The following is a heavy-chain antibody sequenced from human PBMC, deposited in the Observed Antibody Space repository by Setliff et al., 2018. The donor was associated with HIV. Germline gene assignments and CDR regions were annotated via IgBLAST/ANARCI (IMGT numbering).Heavy chain of an antibody. J-gene: IGHJ4*02. CDR3: ARGTHNWIPDY. CDR2: IIPIFGTA. D-gene: IGHD1-20*01. Sequence: SVKVSCKASGGTLSSHPISWVRQAPGQGLEWMGGIIPIFGTANYAQKFQGRVTITADESTSTAYMELSSLRSEDTAVYYCARGTHNWIPDYWGQGTLVTVSS. CDR1: GGTLSSHP. V-gene: IGHV1-69*13.